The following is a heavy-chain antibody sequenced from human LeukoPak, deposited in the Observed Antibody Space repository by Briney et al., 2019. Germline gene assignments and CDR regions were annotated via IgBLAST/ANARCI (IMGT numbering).Heavy chain of an antibody. CDR3: ASSQAAAGTYYGMDV. V-gene: IGHV3-21*01. CDR1: GFTVNNGN. J-gene: IGHJ6*02. Sequence: PGGSLRLSCAVSGFTVNNGNMNWVRQAPGKGLEWVSSISSSSSYIYYADSVKGRFTISRDNAKNSLYLQMNSLRAEDTAVYYCASSQAAAGTYYGMDVWGQGTTVTVSS. CDR2: ISSSSSYI. D-gene: IGHD6-13*01.